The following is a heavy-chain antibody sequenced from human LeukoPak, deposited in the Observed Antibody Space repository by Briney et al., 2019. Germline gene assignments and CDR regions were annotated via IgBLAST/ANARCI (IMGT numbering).Heavy chain of an antibody. CDR3: ARVAPPGGDPFDP. V-gene: IGHV4-39*01. CDR2: IYYSGST. Sequence: SETLSLTCTVSGGSISSSSYYWGWIRQPPGKGLEWIGSIYYSGSTYYNPSLKSRVTISVDTSKNQFSLKLSSVTAAHTAVYYCARVAPPGGDPFDPWGQGTLVTVSS. CDR1: GGSISSSSYY. D-gene: IGHD2-21*01. J-gene: IGHJ5*02.